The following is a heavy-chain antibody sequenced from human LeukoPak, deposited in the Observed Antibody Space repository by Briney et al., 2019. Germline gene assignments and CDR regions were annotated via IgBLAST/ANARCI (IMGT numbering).Heavy chain of an antibody. CDR1: VYTFTSYD. CDR3: ARMATDGTMNWFDP. D-gene: IGHD6-13*01. Sequence: ASVKVSCTASVYTFTSYDINWVRQATGQGLEWMGWMKTNSGNTGYAQKFQGRVTMTRNNSTNTAYMELSSLRSEDTAMYYCARMATDGTMNWFDPWGQGSPLIVSS. CDR2: MKTNSGNT. J-gene: IGHJ5*02. V-gene: IGHV1-8*01.